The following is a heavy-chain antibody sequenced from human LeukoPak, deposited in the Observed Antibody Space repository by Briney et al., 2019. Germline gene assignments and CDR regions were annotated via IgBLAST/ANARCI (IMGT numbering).Heavy chain of an antibody. CDR2: ISWDGGST. Sequence: GGSLRLSCEASGYTFDDYALHWVRQAPGKGLEWVSLISWDGGSTYYADSVKGGFTISRDNSKNSLYLQMNSLRAEDTALYYCAKDRVAGSSWDLSYFDYWGQGTLVTVSS. CDR3: AKDRVAGSSWDLSYFDY. CDR1: GYTFDDYA. V-gene: IGHV3-43D*04. J-gene: IGHJ4*02. D-gene: IGHD6-13*01.